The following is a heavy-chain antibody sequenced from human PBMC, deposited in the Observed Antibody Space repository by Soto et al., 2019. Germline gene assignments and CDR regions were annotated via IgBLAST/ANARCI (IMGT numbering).Heavy chain of an antibody. V-gene: IGHV1-69*13. CDR1: GGTFSSYA. J-gene: IGHJ6*02. Sequence: ASVKVSCKASGGTFSSYAISWVRQAPGQGLEWMGGIIPIFGTANYAQKFQGRVTITADESTSTAYMELSSLRSEDTAVYYCARCYYGSGSYAHYYYYYGMDVWGQGTTVTVSS. D-gene: IGHD3-10*01. CDR3: ARCYYGSGSYAHYYYYYGMDV. CDR2: IIPIFGTA.